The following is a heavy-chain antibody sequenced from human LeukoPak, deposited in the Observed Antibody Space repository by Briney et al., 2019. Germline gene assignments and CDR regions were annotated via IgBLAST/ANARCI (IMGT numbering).Heavy chain of an antibody. CDR2: ISGSGGST. CDR1: GFTFSSYA. D-gene: IGHD2/OR15-2a*01. J-gene: IGHJ4*02. CDR3: AKLIVASDC. V-gene: IGHV3-23*01. Sequence: PGGSLRLSCAASGFTFSSYAMSWVRQAPGKGLEWVSGISGSGGSTYYADSVKGRFTISRDNSKNTLYLQMNSLRAEDTAIYFCAKLIVASDCWGQGTLVTVSS.